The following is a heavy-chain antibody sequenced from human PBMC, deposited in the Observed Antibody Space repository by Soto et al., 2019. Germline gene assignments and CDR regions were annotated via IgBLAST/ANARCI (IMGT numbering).Heavy chain of an antibody. CDR1: GGSISSGGYY. D-gene: IGHD2-2*01. Sequence: QVQLQESGPGLVKPSQTLSLTCTVSGGSISSGGYYWSWIRQRPGKGLEWIGYIYYSGSTYYNPSLKSRVTISVDTSKNPFSLKLSSVTAADTAVYYCARGPVVVPAATGDYYYYMDVWGKGTTVTVSS. CDR2: IYYSGST. V-gene: IGHV4-31*03. J-gene: IGHJ6*03. CDR3: ARGPVVVPAATGDYYYYMDV.